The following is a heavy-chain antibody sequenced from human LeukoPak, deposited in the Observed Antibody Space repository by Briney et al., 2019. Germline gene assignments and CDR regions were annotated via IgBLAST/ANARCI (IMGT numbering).Heavy chain of an antibody. Sequence: GASVKVSCKASGYTFTSYYMHWVRQAPGQGLEWMGWINPNSGGTNYAQKFQGRVTMTRDTSISTAYMELSRLRSDDTAVYYCARAARKIGYCSGRSCYYFDYWGQGTLVTVSS. CDR2: INPNSGGT. CDR3: ARAARKIGYCSGRSCYYFDY. J-gene: IGHJ4*02. CDR1: GYTFTSYY. V-gene: IGHV1-2*02. D-gene: IGHD2-15*01.